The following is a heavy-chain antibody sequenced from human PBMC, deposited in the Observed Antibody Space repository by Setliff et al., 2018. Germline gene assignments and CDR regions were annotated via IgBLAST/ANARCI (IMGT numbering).Heavy chain of an antibody. CDR2: IYYSGST. CDR1: GGSISSHY. Sequence: PSETLSLTCTVSGGSISSHYWSWIRQPPGKGLEWIGSIYYSGSTNYNPSPKSRVTISVDTSKNQFSLKLSSVTAADTAVYYCARSRGYSYGFFDYWGQGTLVTVSS. D-gene: IGHD5-18*01. CDR3: ARSRGYSYGFFDY. J-gene: IGHJ4*02. V-gene: IGHV4-59*11.